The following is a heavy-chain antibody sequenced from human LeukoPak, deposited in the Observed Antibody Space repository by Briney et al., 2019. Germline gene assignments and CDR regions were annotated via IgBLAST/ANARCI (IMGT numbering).Heavy chain of an antibody. V-gene: IGHV3-30*04. D-gene: IGHD6-13*01. Sequence: PGRSLRLSCAASGFTFSSYAMHWVRQAPGKGLEWVAVISYDGSNKYYADSVKGRFTISRDNSKNTLYLQMNSLRAEDTAVYYCATFIAAAGPGGFDYWGQGTLVTVSS. CDR3: ATFIAAAGPGGFDY. J-gene: IGHJ4*02. CDR2: ISYDGSNK. CDR1: GFTFSSYA.